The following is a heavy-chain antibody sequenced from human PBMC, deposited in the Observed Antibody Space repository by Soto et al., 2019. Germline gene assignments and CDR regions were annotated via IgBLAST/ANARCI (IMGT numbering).Heavy chain of an antibody. D-gene: IGHD6-19*01. CDR1: GYSFTSYG. CDR2: ISAYNGNT. V-gene: IGHV1-18*04. Sequence: XSVKVACKASGYSFTSYGIIWVRQAPGQGLEWMGWISAYNGNTNYAQKLQGRVTMTTDTSTSTAYMELRSLRSDDTAVYYCAREGIEVAGTDYYYGMDVWGQGTTVTVSS. J-gene: IGHJ6*02. CDR3: AREGIEVAGTDYYYGMDV.